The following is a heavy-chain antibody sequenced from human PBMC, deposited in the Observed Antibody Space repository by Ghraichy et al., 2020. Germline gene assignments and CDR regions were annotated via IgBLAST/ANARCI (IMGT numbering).Heavy chain of an antibody. J-gene: IGHJ4*02. Sequence: GGSLRLSCAASGFTFSSYAMHWVRQAPGKGLEYVSRITSNGGSTYYANSVKDRFTISRDNSKNMLYLQMCSLKGEDMAVYYCARDEAGYSSNWGQGTLVTVSS. CDR1: GFTFSSYA. D-gene: IGHD6-13*01. CDR3: ARDEAGYSSN. CDR2: ITSNGGST. V-gene: IGHV3-64*01.